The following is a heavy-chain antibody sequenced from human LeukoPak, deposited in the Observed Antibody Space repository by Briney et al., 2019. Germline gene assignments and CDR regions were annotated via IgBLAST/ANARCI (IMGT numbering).Heavy chain of an antibody. Sequence: PSETLSLTCTVSGGSISSYYWSWIRQPAGEGLEWIGRIYTSGSTNYNPSLKSRVTMSVDTSKNQFSLKLSSVTAADTAVYYCARDESSDYDFWSGYSRWFDPWGQGTLVTVSS. CDR1: GGSISSYY. CDR2: IYTSGST. J-gene: IGHJ5*02. CDR3: ARDESSDYDFWSGYSRWFDP. V-gene: IGHV4-4*07. D-gene: IGHD3-3*01.